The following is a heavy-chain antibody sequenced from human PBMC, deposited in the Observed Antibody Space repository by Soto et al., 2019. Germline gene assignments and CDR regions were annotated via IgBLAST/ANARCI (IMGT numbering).Heavy chain of an antibody. V-gene: IGHV3-30-3*01. CDR3: ARDFDV. J-gene: IGHJ6*02. CDR1: GFTFSSYA. CDR2: ISYDGSNK. Sequence: QVQLVESGGGVVQPGRSLRLSCAASGFTFSSYAMHWVRQAPGKGLEWVAVISYDGSNKYYADSVEGRFTISRDNSKNTLYLQMNSLRAEDTAVYYCARDFDVWGQGTTVTVSS.